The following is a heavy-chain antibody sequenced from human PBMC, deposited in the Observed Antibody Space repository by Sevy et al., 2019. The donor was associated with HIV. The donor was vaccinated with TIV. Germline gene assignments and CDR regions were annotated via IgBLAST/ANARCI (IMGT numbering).Heavy chain of an antibody. CDR3: ARDPRMYGDYLLADVDY. CDR2: IGYDGSNK. D-gene: IGHD2-8*01. J-gene: IGHJ4*02. CDR1: GFTPITYG. V-gene: IGHV3-33*01. Sequence: GGSLRLSCAASGFTPITYGMHWVRQAPGKGLEWVAVIGYDGSNKYYADSVKGRFTISRDNSKNTLFLQMDSLRAEDTAVYYCARDPRMYGDYLLADVDYWGQGTLVTVSS.